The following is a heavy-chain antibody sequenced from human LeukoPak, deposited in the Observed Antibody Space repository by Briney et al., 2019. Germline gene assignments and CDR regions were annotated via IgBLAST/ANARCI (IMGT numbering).Heavy chain of an antibody. CDR3: ARAGSGSYYPYYFDY. CDR1: GGSISSSNW. Sequence: PSGTLSLTCAVSGGSISSSNWWSWVRQPPGKGLEWIGEIYHSGSTNYNPSLKSRVTISVDKSKNQFSLKLSSATAADTAVYYCARAGSGSYYPYYFDYWGQGTLVTVSS. CDR2: IYHSGST. D-gene: IGHD3-10*01. V-gene: IGHV4-4*02. J-gene: IGHJ4*02.